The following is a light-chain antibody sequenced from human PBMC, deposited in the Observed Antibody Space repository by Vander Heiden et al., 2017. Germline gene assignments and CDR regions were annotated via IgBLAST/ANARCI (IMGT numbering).Light chain of an antibody. CDR3: QQRSNWPPMYT. V-gene: IGKV3-11*01. CDR2: DAS. Sequence: EIVLTQSPATLSLSPGERATLPCRASQSVSSYLAWYQQKPGQAPRLLIYDASNRATGIPARFSGSGSVTDFTLTISSLEPEDFAVYYCQQRSNWPPMYTFGQGTKLEIK. J-gene: IGKJ2*01. CDR1: QSVSSY.